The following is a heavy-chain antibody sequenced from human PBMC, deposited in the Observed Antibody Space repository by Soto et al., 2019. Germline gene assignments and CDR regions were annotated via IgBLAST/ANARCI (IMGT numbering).Heavy chain of an antibody. V-gene: IGHV1-18*01. CDR3: ARDPPVAAAGPDAFYI. D-gene: IGHD6-13*01. CDR2: ISAYNGNT. CDR1: GYTFTSYG. Sequence: QVQLVQSGAEVKKPGASVKVSCKASGYTFTSYGISWVRQAPGQGLEWMGWISAYNGNTNYAQKLQGRVTMTTDTSTSTAYMELRNLRSDDTAVYSCARDPPVAAAGPDAFYIWGTGTMVTVSS. J-gene: IGHJ3*02.